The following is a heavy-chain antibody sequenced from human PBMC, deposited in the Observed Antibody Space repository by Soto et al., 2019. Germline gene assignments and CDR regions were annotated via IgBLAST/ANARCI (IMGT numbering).Heavy chain of an antibody. D-gene: IGHD1-26*01. CDR1: GFTLSSYA. V-gene: IGHV3-23*01. J-gene: IGHJ4*02. CDR3: AKDPAEWDPAFDY. CDR2: SSGSGGST. Sequence: PGGSLRLSCAASGFTLSSYAMSWVRQAPGKGLEWVSASSGSGGSTYYADSVKGRFTISRDNSKNTLYLQMNSLRAEDTAVYYCAKDPAEWDPAFDYWGQGTLVTVSS.